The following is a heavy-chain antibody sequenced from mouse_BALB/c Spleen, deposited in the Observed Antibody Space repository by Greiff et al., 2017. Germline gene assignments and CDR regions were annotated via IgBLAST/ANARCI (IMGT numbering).Heavy chain of an antibody. CDR1: GFTFSSYA. J-gene: IGHJ3*01. D-gene: IGHD1-1*01. Sequence: DVMLVESGGGLVQPGGSLKLSCAASGFTFSSYAMSWVRQTPEKRLEWVASISSGGSTYYPDSVKGRFTISRDNARNILYLQMSSLRSEDTAMYYCAREDYGSSYELGFAYWGQGTLVTVSA. CDR3: AREDYGSSYELGFAY. V-gene: IGHV5-6-5*01. CDR2: ISSGGST.